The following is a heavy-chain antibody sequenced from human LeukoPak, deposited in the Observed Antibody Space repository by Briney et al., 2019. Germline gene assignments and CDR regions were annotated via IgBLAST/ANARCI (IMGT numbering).Heavy chain of an antibody. CDR3: AKVGSSSRAFDY. Sequence: GGSLRLSCAASGFTFSSYAMSWVRQAPGKGLGWVSAISGSGGSTYYADSVKGRFTISRDNSKNTLYLQMNSLRAEDTAVYYCAKVGSSSRAFDYWGQGTLVTVSS. CDR2: ISGSGGST. D-gene: IGHD6-13*01. V-gene: IGHV3-23*01. CDR1: GFTFSSYA. J-gene: IGHJ4*02.